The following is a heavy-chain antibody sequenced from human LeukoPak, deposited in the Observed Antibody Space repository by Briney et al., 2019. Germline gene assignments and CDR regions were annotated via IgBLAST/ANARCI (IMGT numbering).Heavy chain of an antibody. V-gene: IGHV3-7*01. J-gene: IGHJ4*02. D-gene: IGHD2-15*01. CDR3: VREPYCSGGSCYTSGFDC. Sequence: PGGSLRLSCAASGFTFSSYAMSWVRQAPGKGLEWVANIKQDGSETYYADSVKGRFTISRDNAKNSIYLQVNSLRAEDTAVYYCVREPYCSGGSCYTSGFDCWGQGTLVTVSS. CDR1: GFTFSSYA. CDR2: IKQDGSET.